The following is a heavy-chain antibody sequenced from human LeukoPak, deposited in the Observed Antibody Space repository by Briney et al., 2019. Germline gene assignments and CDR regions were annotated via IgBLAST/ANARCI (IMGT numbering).Heavy chain of an antibody. V-gene: IGHV3-23*05. CDR1: GFTFGSYA. CDR3: ARGDGGDY. CDR2: IDNSGRIT. D-gene: IGHD3-10*01. Sequence: GGSLRLSCADSGFTFGSYAMQWVRQAPGKGLEWVSAIDNSGRITYYAESVKGRFTISRDNSKNTLYLQMNSLRAEDTAVYYCARGDGGDYWGQGTLVTVSS. J-gene: IGHJ4*02.